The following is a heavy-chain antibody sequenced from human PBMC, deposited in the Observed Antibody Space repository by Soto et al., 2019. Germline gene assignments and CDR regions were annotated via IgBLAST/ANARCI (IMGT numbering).Heavy chain of an antibody. J-gene: IGHJ4*02. CDR3: ARDDYGIYPY. CDR1: GYTVTDYY. Sequence: QVQLVQSGTAVKKPGASVQVSCKASGYTVTDYYIHWERQAPGQGLEWMGWIDPRSGATTYAQKFQDRVTMTRDTSISTAYMDLSRLTSDDTALYYCARDDYGIYPYWGQGTLVTVSS. CDR2: IDPRSGAT. V-gene: IGHV1-2*02. D-gene: IGHD1-26*01.